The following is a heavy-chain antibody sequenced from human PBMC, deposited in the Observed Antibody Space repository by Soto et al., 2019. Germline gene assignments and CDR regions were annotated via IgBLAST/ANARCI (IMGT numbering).Heavy chain of an antibody. D-gene: IGHD5-18*01. V-gene: IGHV3-48*01. J-gene: IGHJ4*02. CDR1: GFTFSSYS. CDR2: ISSSSSTI. Sequence: GGSLRLSCAASGFTFSSYSMNWVRQAPGKGLEWVSYISSSSSTIYYADSVKGRFTISRDNAKNSLYLQMNSLRAGDTAVYYCARDHTAMVWFTYYFDYWGQGTLVTVSS. CDR3: ARDHTAMVWFTYYFDY.